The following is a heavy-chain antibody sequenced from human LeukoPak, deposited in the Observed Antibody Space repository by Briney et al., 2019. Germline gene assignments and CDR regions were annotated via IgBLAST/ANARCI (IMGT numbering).Heavy chain of an antibody. CDR3: TTGGWRWLQLKGLVDY. CDR1: GFTFSDHY. J-gene: IGHJ4*02. CDR2: IKNKANSYTT. D-gene: IGHD5-24*01. Sequence: GGSLRLSCAASGFTFSDHYMDWVRQAPGKGLEWVGRIKNKANSYTTEYAASVKGRFTVSREDSKNALYLQMNSLKTEDTAVYYCTTGGWRWLQLKGLVDYWGQGTLVTVSS. V-gene: IGHV3-72*01.